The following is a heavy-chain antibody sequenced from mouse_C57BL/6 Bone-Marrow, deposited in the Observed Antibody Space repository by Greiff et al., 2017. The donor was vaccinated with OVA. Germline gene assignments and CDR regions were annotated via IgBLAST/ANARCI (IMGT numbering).Heavy chain of an antibody. CDR1: GYTFTSYW. Sequence: QVQLQQPGAELVKPGASVKMSCKASGYTFTSYWITWVKQRPGQGLEWIGDIYPGSGSTNYNEKFKSKATLTVDKPSSTAYMQLSSLTSEDSAVYYCARGTGFDYWGQGTTLTVSS. CDR3: ARGTGFDY. D-gene: IGHD3-3*01. CDR2: IYPGSGST. J-gene: IGHJ2*01. V-gene: IGHV1-55*01.